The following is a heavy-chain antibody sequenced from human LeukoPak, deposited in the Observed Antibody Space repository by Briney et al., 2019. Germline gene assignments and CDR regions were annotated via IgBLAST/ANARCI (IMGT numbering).Heavy chain of an antibody. J-gene: IGHJ4*02. D-gene: IGHD3-10*01. V-gene: IGHV3-48*03. CDR1: GFTFSSYE. CDR3: AKDLHYGSADY. CDR2: ISSGSTI. Sequence: GGSLRLSCAASGFTFSSYEMNWVRQAPGKGLEWVSYISSGSTIYYADSVKGRFTISRDNAKNTLYLQMNSLRAEDTAVYYCAKDLHYGSADYWGQGTLVTVSS.